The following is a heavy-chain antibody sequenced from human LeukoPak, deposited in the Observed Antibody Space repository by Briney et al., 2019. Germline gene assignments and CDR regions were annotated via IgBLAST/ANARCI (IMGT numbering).Heavy chain of an antibody. V-gene: IGHV3-21*01. CDR1: GFTFSSYS. CDR3: ARGVTIIVVAYNWFDP. J-gene: IGHJ5*02. Sequence: GGSLRLSCAASGFTFSSYSMNWVRQAPGKGLEWVSSISSSSSYIYYADSVKGRFTISRDNAKNTLYLQMNSLRAEDTAVYYCARGVTIIVVAYNWFDPWGQGTLVTVSS. D-gene: IGHD3-22*01. CDR2: ISSSSSYI.